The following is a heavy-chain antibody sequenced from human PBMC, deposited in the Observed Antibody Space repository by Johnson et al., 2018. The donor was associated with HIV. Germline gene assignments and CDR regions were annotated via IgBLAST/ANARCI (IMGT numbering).Heavy chain of an antibody. CDR1: GFTVSSNY. V-gene: IGHV3-66*01. Sequence: VPLVESGGGLVQPGGSLRLSCAASGFTVSSNYMSWVRQAPGKGLEWVSLIAASGDSTYYADSVRGRFAISRDNSKNTLYLQMNSLRAEDTAVYYCANWAYYYGSGYAFDIWGQGTMVTVSS. CDR2: IAASGDST. J-gene: IGHJ3*02. CDR3: ANWAYYYGSGYAFDI. D-gene: IGHD3-10*01.